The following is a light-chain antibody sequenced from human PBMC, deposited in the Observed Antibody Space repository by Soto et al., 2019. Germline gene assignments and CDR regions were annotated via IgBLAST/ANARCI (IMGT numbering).Light chain of an antibody. CDR2: GAS. Sequence: EIVLTQSAGTLSLSPGARATLSCRASQSVSTSSLAWYQQKGGQAPRLLIHGASSRATGIPDRFSGSGSGTDFTLTISRLEPEDFAVYYCQQYGSSPRTFGQGTKVDI. V-gene: IGKV3-20*01. CDR3: QQYGSSPRT. J-gene: IGKJ1*01. CDR1: QSVSTSS.